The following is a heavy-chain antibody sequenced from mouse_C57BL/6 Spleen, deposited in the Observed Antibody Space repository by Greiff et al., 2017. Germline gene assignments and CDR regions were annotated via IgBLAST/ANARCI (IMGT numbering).Heavy chain of an antibody. Sequence: QVQLQQSGAELVRPGSSVKLSCKASGYTFTSYWMHWVKQRPIQGLEWIGNIDPSDSETHYNQKFKDKATLTVDKSSSTAYMQLSSLTSEDSAVYYCARAGNTRGYAMDYWGQGTSVTVSS. J-gene: IGHJ4*01. CDR1: GYTFTSYW. CDR3: ARAGNTRGYAMDY. CDR2: IDPSDSET. D-gene: IGHD3-3*01. V-gene: IGHV1-52*01.